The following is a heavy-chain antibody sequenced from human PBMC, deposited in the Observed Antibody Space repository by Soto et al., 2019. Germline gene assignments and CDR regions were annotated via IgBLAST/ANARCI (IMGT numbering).Heavy chain of an antibody. CDR1: GGSISSGDYY. D-gene: IGHD6-6*01. CDR2: IYYSGST. V-gene: IGHV4-30-4*01. J-gene: IGHJ5*02. Sequence: SETLSLTCTVSGGSISSGDYYWSWIRQPPGKGLEWIGYIYYSGSTHYNPSLKSRVTISVDTSKNQFSLKLSSVTAADTAVYYCARVYSSSSYNWFDPWGQGTLVTVSS. CDR3: ARVYSSSSYNWFDP.